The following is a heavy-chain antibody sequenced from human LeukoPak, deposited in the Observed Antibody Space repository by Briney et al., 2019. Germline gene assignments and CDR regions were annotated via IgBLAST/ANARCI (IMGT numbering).Heavy chain of an antibody. CDR1: GFTFSSYS. CDR2: ISSSSSTI. Sequence: QSGGSLRLSCAASGFTFSSYSMNWVRQAPGKGLEWVSYISSSSSTIYYADSVKGRFTISRDNAKNSLYLQMNSLRAEDTAVYYCARGNYYGSGSYKYFDYWGQGTLVTVSS. J-gene: IGHJ4*02. D-gene: IGHD3-10*01. V-gene: IGHV3-48*04. CDR3: ARGNYYGSGSYKYFDY.